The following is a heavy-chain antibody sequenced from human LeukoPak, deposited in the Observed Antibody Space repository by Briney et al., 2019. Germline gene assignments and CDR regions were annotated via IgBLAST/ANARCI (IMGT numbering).Heavy chain of an antibody. CDR3: ARNAAFPDYYIDV. D-gene: IGHD2-2*01. Sequence: SETLSLTCTVSDDSIKRYYWSWIRRPAGKGLEWIGHVFIDGRINYNASLQSRVSISIDTSKNQFYLKLTSMTGADTAVYYCARNAAFPDYYIDVWGKGTTVTVSS. V-gene: IGHV4-4*07. J-gene: IGHJ6*03. CDR1: DDSIKRYY. CDR2: VFIDGRI.